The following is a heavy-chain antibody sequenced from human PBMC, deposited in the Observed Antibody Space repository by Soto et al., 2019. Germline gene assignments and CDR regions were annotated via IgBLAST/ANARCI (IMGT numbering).Heavy chain of an antibody. CDR1: GFTFSSYG. CDR2: MSYDGTNK. CDR3: ARALVGANPFDY. V-gene: IGHV3-30*03. J-gene: IGHJ4*02. D-gene: IGHD1-26*01. Sequence: GSLRLSCAASGFTFSSYGMHWVRQAPGKGLEWVAVMSYDGTNKYYADSVKGRFTISRHNSKNTLYLQMNSLRAEDTAVYYCARALVGANPFDYWGQGTLVTVSS.